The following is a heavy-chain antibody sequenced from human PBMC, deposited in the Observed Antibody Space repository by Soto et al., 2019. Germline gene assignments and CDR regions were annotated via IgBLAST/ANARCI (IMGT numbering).Heavy chain of an antibody. CDR3: AKDGDGFIRPPFDY. J-gene: IGHJ4*02. D-gene: IGHD3-3*01. V-gene: IGHV3-7*01. CDR1: GFTFSGFW. Sequence: LRLSCAASGFTFSGFWMSWVRQAPGKGLEWVANIKQDGSAKYYVDSVKGRFSISRDNAKNSLYLQMNSLRAEDTAVYYCAKDGDGFIRPPFDYWGQGILVTVSS. CDR2: IKQDGSAK.